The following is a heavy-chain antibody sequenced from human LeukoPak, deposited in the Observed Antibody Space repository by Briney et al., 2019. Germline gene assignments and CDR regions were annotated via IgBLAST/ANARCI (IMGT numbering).Heavy chain of an antibody. D-gene: IGHD3-16*01. CDR2: INHSGST. CDR3: ARGRGSKTDY. Sequence: SETLSLTCAIYGGSFSGYYWSWIRQPPGKGLEWIGEINHSGSTNYNPSLKSRVTISVDTSKNQFSLKLSSVTAADTAVYYCARGRGSKTDYWGQGTLVTVSS. CDR1: GGSFSGYY. V-gene: IGHV4-34*01. J-gene: IGHJ4*02.